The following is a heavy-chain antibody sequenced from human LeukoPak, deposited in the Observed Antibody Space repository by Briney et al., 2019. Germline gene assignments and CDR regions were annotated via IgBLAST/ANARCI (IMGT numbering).Heavy chain of an antibody. V-gene: IGHV3-74*01. CDR3: TRVDYYYNGMDV. J-gene: IGHJ6*02. CDR1: GFAFSSYW. Sequence: GGSLRLSCAASGFAFSSYWMHWVRHVPEKGLVWVSHINNDGGSTSYADPVKGRFTISRDNAKNTLFLQMNSLRVEDTGVYYCTRVDYYYNGMDVWGQGTTVTVSS. CDR2: INNDGGST.